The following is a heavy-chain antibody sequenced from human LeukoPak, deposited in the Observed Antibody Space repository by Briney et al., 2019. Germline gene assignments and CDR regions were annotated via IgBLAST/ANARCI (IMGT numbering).Heavy chain of an antibody. CDR3: ARATNYWHSLIDY. V-gene: IGHV3-74*01. CDR2: INSDGSST. CDR1: GFTFSSYW. D-gene: IGHD5-24*01. J-gene: IGHJ4*02. Sequence: GGSLRLSCAASGFTFSSYWMHWVRQAPGKGLVWVSRINSDGSSTSYADSVKGRFTVSRDNAKNSVYLQMNSLRAEDTAVYYCARATNYWHSLIDYWGQGTLVTVSS.